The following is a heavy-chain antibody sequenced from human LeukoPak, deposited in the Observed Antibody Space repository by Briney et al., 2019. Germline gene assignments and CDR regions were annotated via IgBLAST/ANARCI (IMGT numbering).Heavy chain of an antibody. D-gene: IGHD2/OR15-2a*01. CDR1: GNYW. CDR2: INSDGSWT. V-gene: IGHV3-74*01. Sequence: GGSRRLSRAASGNYWMHWVRQVPGKGLVWVSHINSDGSWTSYADSVKGRFTISKDNAKNTVYLQMNSLRAEDTAVYYCVSFYETYWGRGTLVTVSS. J-gene: IGHJ4*02. CDR3: VSFYETY.